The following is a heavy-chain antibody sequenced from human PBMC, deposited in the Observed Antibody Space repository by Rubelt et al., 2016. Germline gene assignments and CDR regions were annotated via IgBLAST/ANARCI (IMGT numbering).Heavy chain of an antibody. V-gene: IGHV3-33*08. J-gene: IGHJ4*02. CDR1: GFTFSSYG. Sequence: GGSLRLSCAASGFTFSSYGMHWVRQAPGKGLEWVAVIWYDGSNKYYADSVKGRFTISRDNSKNTLYLQMNSLRAEDTAVYYCARSPGYSYGVDYWGQGTLVTVSS. CDR2: IWYDGSNK. CDR3: ARSPGYSYGVDY. D-gene: IGHD5-18*01.